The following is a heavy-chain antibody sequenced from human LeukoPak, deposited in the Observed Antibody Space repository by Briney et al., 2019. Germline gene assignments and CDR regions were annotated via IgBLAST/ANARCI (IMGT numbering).Heavy chain of an antibody. CDR2: INHSGST. Sequence: PSETLSLTCAVYGGSFSGYYWSWIRQPPGKGLEWIGEINHSGSTNYNPSLKSRVTISVDTSKNQFSLKLSSVTAADTAVYYCARPRGLRYYFDYWGQGTLVTVSS. J-gene: IGHJ4*02. CDR3: ARPRGLRYYFDY. D-gene: IGHD1-26*01. V-gene: IGHV4-34*01. CDR1: GGSFSGYY.